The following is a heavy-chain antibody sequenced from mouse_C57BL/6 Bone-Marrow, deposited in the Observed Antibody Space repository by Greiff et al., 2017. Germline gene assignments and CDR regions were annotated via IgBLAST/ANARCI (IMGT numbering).Heavy chain of an antibody. Sequence: EVKLMESGGDLVKPGGSLKLSCAASGFTFSSYGMSWVRQTPDKRLEWVATISSGGSYTYYPDSVKGRFTISRDNAKNTLYLQMSSLKSEDTAMYYCARPHYYYEDYYAMDYWGQGTSVTVSS. D-gene: IGHD1-1*01. CDR3: ARPHYYYEDYYAMDY. CDR1: GFTFSSYG. CDR2: ISSGGSYT. J-gene: IGHJ4*01. V-gene: IGHV5-6*01.